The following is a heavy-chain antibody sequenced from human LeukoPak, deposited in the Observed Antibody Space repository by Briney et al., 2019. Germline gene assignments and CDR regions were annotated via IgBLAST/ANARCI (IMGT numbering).Heavy chain of an antibody. CDR2: INAGNGNT. CDR1: GYTFTSYA. V-gene: IGHV1-3*03. Sequence: ASAKVSCKASGYTFTSYAMHWVRQAPGQRLEWMGWINAGNGNTKYSQEFQGRVTITRDTSASTAYMELSSLRSEDMAVYYCARALYGDYFPYFDYWGQGTLVAVSS. D-gene: IGHD4-17*01. J-gene: IGHJ4*02. CDR3: ARALYGDYFPYFDY.